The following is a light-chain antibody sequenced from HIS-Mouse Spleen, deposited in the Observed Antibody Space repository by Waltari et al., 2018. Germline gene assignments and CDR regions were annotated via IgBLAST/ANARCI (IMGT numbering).Light chain of an antibody. V-gene: IGLV6-57*04. CDR2: EDN. CDR3: QSYDSSNPWV. J-gene: IGLJ3*02. Sequence: NFMLTQPHSVSESPGKTVTISCTRSSGSIASNYVQWYQQRPGSAPTTVIYEDNQRPPGVPDRCSGSIDSSSNSASLTISGLKTEDEADYYCQSYDSSNPWVFGGGTKLTVL. CDR1: SGSIASNY.